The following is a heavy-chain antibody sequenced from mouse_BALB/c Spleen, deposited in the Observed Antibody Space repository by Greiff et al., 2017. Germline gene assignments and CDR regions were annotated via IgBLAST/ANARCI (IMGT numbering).Heavy chain of an antibody. CDR3: ALLLRSHYAMDY. CDR1: GYAFTNYL. J-gene: IGHJ4*01. V-gene: IGHV1-54*01. CDR2: INPGSGGT. D-gene: IGHD1-1*01. Sequence: VQLQQSGAELVRPGTSVKVSCKASGYAFTNYLIEWVKQRPGQGLEWIGVINPGSGGTNYNEKFKGKATLTADKSSSTAYMQLSSLTSDDSAVYFCALLLRSHYAMDYWGQGTSVTVSS.